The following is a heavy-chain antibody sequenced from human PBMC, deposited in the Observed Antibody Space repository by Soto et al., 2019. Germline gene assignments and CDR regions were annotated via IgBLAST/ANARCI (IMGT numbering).Heavy chain of an antibody. J-gene: IGHJ6*03. Sequence: QVQLVQAWAEVKKPGASVKVSCKAAGYTFTSYDINWVRQATGQGLEGMGWMNPNSGNTGYAQKFQGRVTMTRNTSISTAYMELSSLRSEDTAVYYCASSRYSYGYLGYYYIDVWGKGTTVTGAS. CDR2: MNPNSGNT. D-gene: IGHD5-18*01. CDR3: ASSRYSYGYLGYYYIDV. CDR1: GYTFTSYD. V-gene: IGHV1-8*01.